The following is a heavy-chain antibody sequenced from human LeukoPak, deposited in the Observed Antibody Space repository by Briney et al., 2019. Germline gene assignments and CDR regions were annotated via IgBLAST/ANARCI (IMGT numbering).Heavy chain of an antibody. Sequence: SVKVSCKASGGTFSSYAISWVRQAPGQGLEWMGGIIPIFGTANYAQKFQGRVTITADESTSTAYMELSSLRSEDTAVYYCAFGGLYSGYDLSNWVFDDYWGQGTLVTVSS. CDR2: IIPIFGTA. CDR1: GGTFSSYA. J-gene: IGHJ4*02. CDR3: AFGGLYSGYDLSNWVFDDY. V-gene: IGHV1-69*01. D-gene: IGHD5-12*01.